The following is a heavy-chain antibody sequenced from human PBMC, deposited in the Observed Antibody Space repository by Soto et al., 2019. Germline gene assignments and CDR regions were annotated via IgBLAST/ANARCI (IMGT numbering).Heavy chain of an antibody. CDR3: ARRVMIDYAFDI. D-gene: IGHD3-22*01. V-gene: IGHV1-69*13. CDR1: GGAFSSYA. J-gene: IGHJ3*02. Sequence: ASVKVSCKTSGGAFSSYAISWVRQAPGQGLEWMGGIIPIFGTANYAQKFQGRVTITADESTSTAYMELSSLRSEDTAVYYCARRVMIDYAFDIWGQGTMVTVSS. CDR2: IIPIFGTA.